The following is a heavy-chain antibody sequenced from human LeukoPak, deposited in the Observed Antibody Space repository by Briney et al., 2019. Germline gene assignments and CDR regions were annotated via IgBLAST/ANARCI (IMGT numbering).Heavy chain of an antibody. D-gene: IGHD2-2*01. CDR3: GTRSTSSSGSGYYYYYYMDV. CDR1: GYSFTCYW. CDR2: IYPGDSDT. J-gene: IGHJ6*03. Sequence: GESLKISCKGSGYSFTCYWIGWVRQMPGKGLEWMGIIYPGDSDTRYSPSFQGQVTISADKSISTAYLQWSSLKASVTAMYYCGTRSTSSSGSGYYYYYYMDVWGKGTTVTVSS. V-gene: IGHV5-51*01.